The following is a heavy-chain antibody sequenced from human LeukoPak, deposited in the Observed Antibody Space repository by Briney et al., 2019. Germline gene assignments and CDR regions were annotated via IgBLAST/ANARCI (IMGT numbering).Heavy chain of an antibody. V-gene: IGHV4-39*01. D-gene: IGHD2-15*01. Sequence: SETLSLTCTVSGGSISSSSYYWGWIRQPPGKGLGWIGSIYYSGSTYYNPSLKSRVTIFVDTSKNQFSLKLSSVTAADTAVYYCARTSALGYCSGGSCYLGYWGQGTLVTVSS. J-gene: IGHJ4*02. CDR3: ARTSALGYCSGGSCYLGY. CDR2: IYYSGST. CDR1: GGSISSSSYY.